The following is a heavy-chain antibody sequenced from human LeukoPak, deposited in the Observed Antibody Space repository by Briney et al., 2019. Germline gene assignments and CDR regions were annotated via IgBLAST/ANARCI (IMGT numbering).Heavy chain of an antibody. CDR3: GSTYYTPSLRSRVTISVDTSKNQFSLKLSSVTAADTAVYYCARLGASVTTLSWFDP. V-gene: IGHV4-39*01. J-gene: IGHJ5*02. CDR2: IYYSGST. Sequence: SETLSLTCTVSGCSISTYYWGWIRQPPGKGLEWIGSIYYSGSTYYNPSLRSRVTISVDTTKNQFSLMLSTVTAADPAVYYSGSTYYTPSLRSRVTISVDTSKNQFSLKLSSVTAADTAVYYCARLGASVTTLSWFDPWGQGTLVTVSS. D-gene: IGHD3-10*01. CDR1: GCSISTYY.